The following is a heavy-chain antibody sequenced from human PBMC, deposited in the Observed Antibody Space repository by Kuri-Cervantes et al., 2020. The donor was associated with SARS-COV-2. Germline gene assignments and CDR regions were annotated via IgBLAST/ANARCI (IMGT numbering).Heavy chain of an antibody. D-gene: IGHD4-17*01. CDR3: ARDLGGYGDSGFDF. CDR2: SSYSGTT. V-gene: IGHV4-39*01. J-gene: IGHJ4*02. CDR1: GASISSSNYY. Sequence: SETLSLTCTVSGASISSSNYYWGWIRQPPGKGLEWIGSSSYSGTTSHNPSLKSRVTISLDTSKNQFSLRLTSVTAADSAVYYCARDLGGYGDSGFDFWGQGTLVTVSS.